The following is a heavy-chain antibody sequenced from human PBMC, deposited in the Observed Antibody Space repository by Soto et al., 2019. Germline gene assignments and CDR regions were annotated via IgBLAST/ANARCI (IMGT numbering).Heavy chain of an antibody. CDR3: ARGNKGPGHYGPGSQGWYGP. Sequence: VQLVQSGAEVKKPGSSVRVSCKVSGGTFISHAINWLRQAPGQGLEWMGVIIPVTETPNNAEKFQGRVTITADKSTTTVYMELSSLTFDDTAVYFCARGNKGPGHYGPGSQGWYGPWGQGTLVTVSS. CDR1: GGTFISHA. CDR2: IIPVTETP. V-gene: IGHV1-69*06. J-gene: IGHJ5*02. D-gene: IGHD3-10*01.